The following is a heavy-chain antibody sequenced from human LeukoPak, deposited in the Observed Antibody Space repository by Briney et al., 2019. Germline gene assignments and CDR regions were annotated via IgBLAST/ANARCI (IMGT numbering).Heavy chain of an antibody. CDR2: IYPGDSDT. D-gene: IGHD3-22*01. J-gene: IGHJ5*02. CDR3: ARVSDYYDSSGYFGWFDP. V-gene: IGHV5-51*01. CDR1: GYSFTSYW. Sequence: GESLKISCKGSGYSFTSYWIGWVRQKPGKGLEWMGIIYPGDSDTRYSPSFQGQVTISADKSISTAYLQWSSLKASDTAMYYCARVSDYYDSSGYFGWFDPWGQGTLVTVSS.